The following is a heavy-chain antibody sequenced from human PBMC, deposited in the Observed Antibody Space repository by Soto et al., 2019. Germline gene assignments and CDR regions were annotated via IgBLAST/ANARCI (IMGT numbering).Heavy chain of an antibody. Sequence: SLRLSCAASGFTFSSYGMHWVRQAPGKGLEXVAVIWYDGSNKYYADSVKGRFTISRDNSKNTLYLQMNSLRAEDTAVYYCARRYYDFWSGYPPYYYYGMDVWGQGTTVTVSS. CDR1: GFTFSSYG. CDR2: IWYDGSNK. D-gene: IGHD3-3*01. J-gene: IGHJ6*02. CDR3: ARRYYDFWSGYPPYYYYGMDV. V-gene: IGHV3-33*01.